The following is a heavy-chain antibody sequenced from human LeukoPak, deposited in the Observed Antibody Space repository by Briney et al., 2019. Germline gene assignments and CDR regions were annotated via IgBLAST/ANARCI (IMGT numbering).Heavy chain of an antibody. Sequence: SETLSLTCTVSGGSISSYSWSWIRQPPGKGLEWIGRIYTSGSTNYNPSLKSRVTMSVDTSKNHFSLKLSSVTAADTAVYYCARDYGDYGDYYYGMDVWGQGTTVTVSS. CDR1: GGSISSYS. J-gene: IGHJ6*02. D-gene: IGHD4-17*01. CDR2: IYTSGST. CDR3: ARDYGDYGDYYYGMDV. V-gene: IGHV4-4*07.